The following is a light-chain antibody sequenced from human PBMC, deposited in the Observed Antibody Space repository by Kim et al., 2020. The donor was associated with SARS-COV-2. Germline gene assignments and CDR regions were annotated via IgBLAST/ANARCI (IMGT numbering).Light chain of an antibody. Sequence: AAGDDRVTITCRARQGISSYLAWFQQKPGKAPKLLIYDASTSQSGVPSRFSGSGSGTDFTLTSSSLQPEDFATYYCQQVNSYPFTFGGGTKVDIK. CDR1: QGISSY. J-gene: IGKJ4*01. V-gene: IGKV1-9*01. CDR3: QQVNSYPFT. CDR2: DAS.